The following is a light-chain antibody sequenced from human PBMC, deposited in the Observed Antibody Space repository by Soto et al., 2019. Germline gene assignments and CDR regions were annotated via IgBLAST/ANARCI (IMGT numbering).Light chain of an antibody. CDR1: QSVSSY. CDR2: EAS. V-gene: IGKV3-11*01. Sequence: EIVLTQSPATLSLSPGERATLSCRASQSVSSYLAWYPQNPGQAPRLLIYEASNTATAIPARFSGSGSGTDFPLTISSLEPEDFAVYYGQQRSNSLLTFGGGTKVEIK. J-gene: IGKJ4*01. CDR3: QQRSNSLLT.